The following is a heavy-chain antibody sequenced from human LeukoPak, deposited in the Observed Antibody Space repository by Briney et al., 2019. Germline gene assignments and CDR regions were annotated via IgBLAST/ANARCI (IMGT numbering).Heavy chain of an antibody. CDR1: GGSISTYY. J-gene: IGHJ4*02. Sequence: SETLSLTCTVSGGSISTYYWSWIRQPPGKGLEWIGYVYYTGSTNYNPSLKSRVTISVDRSKNQFSLKLSSVTAADTAVYYCARTSLGGSGYDYWGQGTLVTVSS. CDR2: VYYTGST. V-gene: IGHV4-59*12. CDR3: ARTSLGGSGYDY. D-gene: IGHD3-22*01.